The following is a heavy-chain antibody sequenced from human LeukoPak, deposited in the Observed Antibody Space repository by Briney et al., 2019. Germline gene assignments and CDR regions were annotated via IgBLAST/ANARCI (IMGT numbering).Heavy chain of an antibody. J-gene: IGHJ4*02. Sequence: PGGSLRLSCVGSGFTFRSHAMSWVRQAPEKGLEFVSGIYENGGTTYYADSVKGRFSISRDNSKNTLYLQMNSLRAEDTAVYYCARDGGDGFVYCFDYWGQGTLVTVSP. CDR3: ARDGGDGFVYCFDY. V-gene: IGHV3-23*01. CDR1: GFTFRSHA. CDR2: IYENGGTT. D-gene: IGHD5-24*01.